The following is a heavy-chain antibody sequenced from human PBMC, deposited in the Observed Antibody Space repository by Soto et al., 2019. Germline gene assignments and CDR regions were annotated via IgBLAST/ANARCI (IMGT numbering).Heavy chain of an antibody. D-gene: IGHD3-22*01. V-gene: IGHV1-69*01. CDR3: ARAGYYDSSGYSYYYGMDV. CDR1: GGTFSSYA. Sequence: QVQLVQSGAEVKKPGSSVKVSCKASGGTFSSYAISWVRQAPGQGLEWMGGIIPIFGTANYAQKFQGRVTITADESTSTAYMELSRLRSEDTAVYYCARAGYYDSSGYSYYYGMDVWGQGTTVTVSS. J-gene: IGHJ6*02. CDR2: IIPIFGTA.